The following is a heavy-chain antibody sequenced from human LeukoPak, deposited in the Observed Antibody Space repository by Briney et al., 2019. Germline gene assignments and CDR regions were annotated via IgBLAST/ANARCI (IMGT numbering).Heavy chain of an antibody. Sequence: PGGSLRLSCAASGFTFSNSALSWVRQAPGKGLERVSDISGSGGSTYYADSAKGRFTISRDNSKNTLYLQMNSLRVEDTAVYYCAKRIQSAMATGYWGQGTLVTVSS. D-gene: IGHD5-18*01. CDR1: GFTFSNSA. J-gene: IGHJ4*02. CDR3: AKRIQSAMATGY. CDR2: ISGSGGST. V-gene: IGHV3-23*01.